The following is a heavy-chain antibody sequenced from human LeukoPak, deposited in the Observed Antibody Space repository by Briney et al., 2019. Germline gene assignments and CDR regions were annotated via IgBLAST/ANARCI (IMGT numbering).Heavy chain of an antibody. CDR2: ISTYNGNT. CDR3: ARLGSDCSGGNCY. J-gene: IGHJ4*02. V-gene: IGHV1-18*04. CDR1: GYTFTGYY. Sequence: ASVKVFCKASGYTFTGYYMHWVRQAPGQGLEWMGWISTYNGNTNYAQNLQGRVTLTTDTSTSTAYMELRSLTSDDTAVYYCARLGSDCSGGNCYWGQGTLVTVSS. D-gene: IGHD2-15*01.